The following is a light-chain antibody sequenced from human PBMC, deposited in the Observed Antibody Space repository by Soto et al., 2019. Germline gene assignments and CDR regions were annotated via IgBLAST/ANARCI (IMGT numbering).Light chain of an antibody. J-gene: IGKJ4*01. CDR2: AAS. CDR3: QKYDGAPLT. V-gene: IGKV1-27*01. Sequence: DIQMTQSPSSLSASVGDRVTITCRAGQDINIYLAWYQQKRGKVPKLLISAASTLQSGVPSRFSGSGSGTDFTLTISSLQPEDVATYYCQKYDGAPLTFGGGTKVEIK. CDR1: QDINIY.